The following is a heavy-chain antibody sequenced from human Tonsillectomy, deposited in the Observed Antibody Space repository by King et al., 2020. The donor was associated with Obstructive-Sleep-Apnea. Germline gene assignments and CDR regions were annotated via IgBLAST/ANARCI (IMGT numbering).Heavy chain of an antibody. J-gene: IGHJ4*02. CDR1: GFTFSDYY. CDR3: ARGRFDYYDILTGYYEIFDY. Sequence: VQLVESGGGLVKPGGSLRLSCAASGFTFSDYYMSWIRQAPGKGLEWVSYIISSGSTIYYADSVKARFTISRDNAKNSLYLHMNSLRAEDTAVYYCARGRFDYYDILTGYYEIFDYWGQGTLVTVSS. V-gene: IGHV3-11*01. D-gene: IGHD3-9*01. CDR2: IISSGSTI.